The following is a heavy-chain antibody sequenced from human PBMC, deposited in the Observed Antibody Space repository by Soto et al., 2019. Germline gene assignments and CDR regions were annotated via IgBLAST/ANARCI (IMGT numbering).Heavy chain of an antibody. CDR1: GFTLSSYA. V-gene: IGHV3-23*01. CDR2: ISGSGSST. J-gene: IGHJ4*01. D-gene: IGHD6-25*01. CDR3: AKRLNTYYFDY. Sequence: GGSLRLSCAASGFTLSSYAMSWVRQAPGKGLEWVSAISGSGSSTFHADSVKGRFTISRDNSQNTLYLQMKSLRAEDTAVYYCAKRLNTYYFDYSGPGTLVTGSS.